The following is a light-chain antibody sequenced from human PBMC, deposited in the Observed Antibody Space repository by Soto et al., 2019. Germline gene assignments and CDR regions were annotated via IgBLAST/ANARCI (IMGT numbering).Light chain of an antibody. CDR1: SRDIGGYNY. CDR2: EVS. J-gene: IGLJ2*01. V-gene: IGLV2-14*01. CDR3: SSYVSSTTFVV. Sequence: QSALTQSASVSGSPGQSITISCTGTSRDIGGYNYVSWHQQHPGKAPKVIITEVSNRPSGVSNRFSGSKSGNTASLTISGLQAEDEADYYCSSYVSSTTFVVFGGGTQLTVL.